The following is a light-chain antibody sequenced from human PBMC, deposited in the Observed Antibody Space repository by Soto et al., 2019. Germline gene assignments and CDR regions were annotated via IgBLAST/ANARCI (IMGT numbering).Light chain of an antibody. V-gene: IGLV2-23*02. Sequence: QSALTQPASVSGSPGQSITISCTGTSSDIGYYNLVSWYQHHPGRAPKLLISEVTERPSGVSHRFSASKSGNTASLTISGLQAEDEADYYCLSYAGGSTSVFGTGTQLTVL. CDR1: SSDIGYYNL. CDR3: LSYAGGSTSV. J-gene: IGLJ1*01. CDR2: EVT.